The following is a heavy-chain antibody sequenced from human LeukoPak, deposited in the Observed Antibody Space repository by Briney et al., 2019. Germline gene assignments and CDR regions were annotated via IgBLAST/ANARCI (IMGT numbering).Heavy chain of an antibody. CDR3: ARDQHDYYFYYMDV. CDR2: IYTSGST. J-gene: IGHJ6*03. CDR1: GGSISSYY. Sequence: SETLSLTCTVSGGSISSYYWSWIRQPPGKGLEWIWYIYTSGSTNYNPALKSRVTISVDTSKNQFSLKLSSVTAADTAVYYCARDQHDYYFYYMDVWGKGTTVTVSS. V-gene: IGHV4-4*09.